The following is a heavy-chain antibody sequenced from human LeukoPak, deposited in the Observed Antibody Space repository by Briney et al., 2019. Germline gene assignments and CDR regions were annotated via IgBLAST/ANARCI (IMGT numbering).Heavy chain of an antibody. J-gene: IGHJ6*03. CDR3: ARDSSGWYGNYYYMDV. CDR1: GGSISSYY. Sequence: SETLSLTCTVSGGSISSYYWSWLRQPAGKGLEWIGRIYTSGSTNYNPSLKSRVTISVDTSKNQFSLKLSYVTAADTAVCYCARDSSGWYGNYYYMDVWGKGTTVTVSS. D-gene: IGHD6-19*01. V-gene: IGHV4-4*07. CDR2: IYTSGST.